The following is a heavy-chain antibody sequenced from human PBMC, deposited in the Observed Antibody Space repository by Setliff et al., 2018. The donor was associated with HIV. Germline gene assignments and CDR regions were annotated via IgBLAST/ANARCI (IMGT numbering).Heavy chain of an antibody. CDR3: ARDLGQLVQSFYYYYGMDV. D-gene: IGHD6-6*01. CDR2: ISAYNGNT. J-gene: IGHJ6*02. V-gene: IGHV1-18*01. CDR1: GYTFTEYY. Sequence: GASVKVSCKASGYTFTEYYIHWVRQAPGQGLEWMGWISAYNGNTNYAQKLQGRVTMTTDTSTSTAYMELSRLRSDDTAVYYCARDLGQLVQSFYYYYGMDVWGQGTTVTVSS.